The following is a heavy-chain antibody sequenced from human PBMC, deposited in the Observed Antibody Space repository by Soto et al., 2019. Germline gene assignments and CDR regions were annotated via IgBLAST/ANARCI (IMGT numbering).Heavy chain of an antibody. CDR1: GFTFSSYG. CDR3: AKDNGLLWFGESPPNYGMDV. Sequence: SGGSLRLSCAASGFTFSSYGMHWVRQAPGKGLEWVAVISYDGSNKYYADSVKGRFTISRDNSKNTLYLQMNSLRAEDTAVYYCAKDNGLLWFGESPPNYGMDVWGQGTTVTVSS. V-gene: IGHV3-30*18. CDR2: ISYDGSNK. J-gene: IGHJ6*02. D-gene: IGHD3-10*01.